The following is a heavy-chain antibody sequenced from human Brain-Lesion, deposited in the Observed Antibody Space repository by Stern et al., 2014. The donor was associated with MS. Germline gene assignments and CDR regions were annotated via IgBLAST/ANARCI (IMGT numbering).Heavy chain of an antibody. CDR3: AGEEDIRYCSGGSCTGNWFDP. CDR1: GGSVSSTSYA. D-gene: IGHD2-15*01. CDR2: IYYSGDT. V-gene: IGHV4-39*01. Sequence: VQLVESGPGLVKPSETLSLTCTVAGGSVSSTSYAWAWIRPPPGKGLEWIGTIYYSGDTYYSPSLKSRLTISLDTSQNQFSLQLGSVTAADTAVYYCAGEEDIRYCSGGSCTGNWFDPWGQGTLVTVSS. J-gene: IGHJ5*02.